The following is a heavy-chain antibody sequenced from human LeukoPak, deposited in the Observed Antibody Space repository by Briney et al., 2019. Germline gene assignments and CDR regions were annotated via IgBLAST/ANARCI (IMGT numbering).Heavy chain of an antibody. CDR2: MNPNSGNK. CDR3: ARGPQWRGDYYYMDV. J-gene: IGHJ6*03. Sequence: AASVKVSCKASGYIFTNFDINWVRQATGQGLEWMGWMNPNSGNKGYAQKFQGRVTMTMNTSITTAYMELSSLRSEDTAVYYCARGPQWRGDYYYMDVWGRRTTVTVSS. CDR1: GYIFTNFD. D-gene: IGHD6-19*01. V-gene: IGHV1-8*01.